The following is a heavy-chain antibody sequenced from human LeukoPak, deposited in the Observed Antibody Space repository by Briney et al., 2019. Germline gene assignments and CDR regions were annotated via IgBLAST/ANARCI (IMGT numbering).Heavy chain of an antibody. Sequence: GGSLRLSCAASGFTFDDYAMHWVRQAPGKGLEWVSGISWNSGSIGYADSVKGRFTISRDNAKNSLYLQMNSLRAEDTALYYCAKDITLQQLVHRGGIDIWGQGTMVTVSS. V-gene: IGHV3-9*01. CDR2: ISWNSGSI. CDR1: GFTFDDYA. J-gene: IGHJ3*02. D-gene: IGHD6-13*01. CDR3: AKDITLQQLVHRGGIDI.